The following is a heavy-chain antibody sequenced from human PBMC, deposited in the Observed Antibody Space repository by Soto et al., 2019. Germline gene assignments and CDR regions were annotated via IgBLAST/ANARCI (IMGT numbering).Heavy chain of an antibody. CDR2: INSDGSST. CDR1: GFTFSSYW. D-gene: IGHD4-4*01. V-gene: IGHV3-74*01. Sequence: GGSLRLSCAASGFTFSSYWIHWVRQAPGKGLVWVSRINSDGSSTSYADSVKGRFTISRDNAKNTLYLQMNSLRAEDTAVYYCARRSPGQTTAGLNTPYYYYYYMDVWGKGTTVTVSS. J-gene: IGHJ6*03. CDR3: ARRSPGQTTAGLNTPYYYYYYMDV.